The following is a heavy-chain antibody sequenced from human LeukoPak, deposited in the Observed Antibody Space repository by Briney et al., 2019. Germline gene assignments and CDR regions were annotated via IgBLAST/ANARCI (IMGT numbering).Heavy chain of an antibody. Sequence: GGSLRLSCSASGYTFTSYGMSWVGELRVYGLDSLSGLSGSGDGQFYADSVEGRFTISRDIFNNIWYLQMNSLRAEDTAVYYCAKGCQCPSGLSSWFDPRGQGTLVAVSS. CDR2: LSGSGDGQ. D-gene: IGHD1-14*01. J-gene: IGHJ5*02. CDR3: AKGCQCPSGLSSWFDP. CDR1: GYTFTSYG. V-gene: IGHV3-23*01.